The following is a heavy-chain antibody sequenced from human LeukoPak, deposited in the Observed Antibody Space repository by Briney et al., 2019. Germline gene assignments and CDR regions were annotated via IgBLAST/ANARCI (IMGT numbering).Heavy chain of an antibody. CDR2: IKSKTDGGTT. Sequence: GGSLRLSCAASGFTFSNAWMSWVRQAPGKGLEWVGRIKSKTDGGTTDYAAPVKGRFTISRDDSKNTLYLQMNSLRAEDTAVYYCAKGVSRWSGDYYHGMDVRGQGTTVTVSS. D-gene: IGHD6-19*01. CDR3: AKGVSRWSGDYYHGMDV. V-gene: IGHV3-15*01. J-gene: IGHJ6*02. CDR1: GFTFSNAW.